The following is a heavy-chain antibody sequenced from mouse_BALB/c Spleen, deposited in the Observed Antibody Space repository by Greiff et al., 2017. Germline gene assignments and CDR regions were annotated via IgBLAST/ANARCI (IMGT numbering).Heavy chain of an antibody. J-gene: IGHJ4*01. CDR1: GFTFSSYC. Sequence: EVQLVESGGDLVKPGGSLKLSCAASGFTFSSYCMSWVRQTPGKRLEWVATISSGGSYTYYPDSVKGRFTISRDNAKNTLYLQMSSLKSEDTAMYYCARQGDGYYPYAMDYWGQGTSVTVSS. CDR2: ISSGGSYT. D-gene: IGHD2-3*01. V-gene: IGHV5-6*01. CDR3: ARQGDGYYPYAMDY.